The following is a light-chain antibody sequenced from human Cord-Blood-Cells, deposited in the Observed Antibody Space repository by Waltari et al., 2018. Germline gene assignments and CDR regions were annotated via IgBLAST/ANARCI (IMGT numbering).Light chain of an antibody. CDR3: CSYAGSSTLYV. Sequence: QYALTQPASVSGSPGQSITISCTGTSSDVGRYNLVSWYQQHPGKAPKLMIYEGSKRPSGVSNRFSGSKSGNTASLTISGLQAEDEADYYCCSYAGSSTLYVFGTGTKVTVL. CDR2: EGS. J-gene: IGLJ1*01. V-gene: IGLV2-23*01. CDR1: SSDVGRYNL.